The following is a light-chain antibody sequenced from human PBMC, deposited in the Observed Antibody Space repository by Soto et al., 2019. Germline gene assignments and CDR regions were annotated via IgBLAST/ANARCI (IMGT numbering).Light chain of an antibody. CDR2: AIS. J-gene: IGKJ4*01. CDR1: QDIRNH. V-gene: IGKV1-17*01. Sequence: DIQMTQSPSSLSASVGDRVTITCRASQDIRNHLGWYQQKPGKAPKRLIYAISSLQSGVPSRFSGSGSGTEFTLTISSLQPEDFATYYCLQHNSYPLTFGGGTKVEIK. CDR3: LQHNSYPLT.